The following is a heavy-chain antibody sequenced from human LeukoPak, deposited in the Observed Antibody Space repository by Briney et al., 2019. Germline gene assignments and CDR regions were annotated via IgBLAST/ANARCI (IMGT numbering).Heavy chain of an antibody. J-gene: IGHJ4*02. CDR1: GDSISSNH. CDR2: ISYSGST. Sequence: SETLSLTCTVSGDSISSNHWSWIRQPPGKGLEWIGYISYSGSTSYNPSLKSRVTISVDTSKNQFSLKLSSVTAADTAVYYCARVGRGDHTWGTYSCDHWGQGTLVTVSS. D-gene: IGHD3-16*01. V-gene: IGHV4-59*01. CDR3: ARVGRGDHTWGTYSCDH.